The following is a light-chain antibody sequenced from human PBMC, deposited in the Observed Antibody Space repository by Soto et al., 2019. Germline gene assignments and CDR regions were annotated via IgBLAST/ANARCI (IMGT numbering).Light chain of an antibody. V-gene: IGKV3-20*01. CDR1: QSLSSSF. Sequence: EIVLTQSPGTLSLSPGERAILSCRASQSLSSSFLAWYQQKPGQAPRLLIYSSSNRATGIPDRFSGSGSVTDFTLTISRLEPADFAVYYCQQYGRSPLTFGGGTKVEIK. CDR2: SSS. CDR3: QQYGRSPLT. J-gene: IGKJ4*01.